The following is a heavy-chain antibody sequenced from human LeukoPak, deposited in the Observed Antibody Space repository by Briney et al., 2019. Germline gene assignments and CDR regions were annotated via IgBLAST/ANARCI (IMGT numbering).Heavy chain of an antibody. CDR3: ASPSYSSSSFATFDY. CDR1: GDSISSGDYY. V-gene: IGHV4-30-4*08. J-gene: IGHJ4*02. Sequence: SETLSHTCTVSGDSISSGDYYWSWIRQPPGKGLEWIGYIYYSGSTNYNPSLKSRVTISVDTSKNQFSLKLSSVTAADKAVYYCASPSYSSSSFATFDYWGQGTLGNVSS. CDR2: IYYSGST. D-gene: IGHD6-6*01.